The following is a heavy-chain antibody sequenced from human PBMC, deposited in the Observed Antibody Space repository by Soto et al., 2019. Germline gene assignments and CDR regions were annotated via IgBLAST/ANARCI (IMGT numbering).Heavy chain of an antibody. Sequence: EASVKVSCKASGYTFTSYDINWVRQATGQGLEWMGWMNPNSGNTGYAQKFQGRVTMTRNTSISTAYVELSSLRSEDTAVYYCARSQPVLRFLEWSESYYYYMDVWGKGTTVTVSS. J-gene: IGHJ6*03. CDR3: ARSQPVLRFLEWSESYYYYMDV. D-gene: IGHD3-3*01. V-gene: IGHV1-8*01. CDR1: GYTFTSYD. CDR2: MNPNSGNT.